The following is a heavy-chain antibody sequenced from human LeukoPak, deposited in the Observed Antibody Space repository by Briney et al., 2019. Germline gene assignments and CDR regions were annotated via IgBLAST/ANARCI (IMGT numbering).Heavy chain of an antibody. CDR2: MNPNSGNT. J-gene: IGHJ4*02. V-gene: IGHV1-8*01. Sequence: ASVKVSCKASGYTFTSYDISWVRQATGQGLEWMGWMNPNSGNTGYAQKFQGRVTMTRNTSISTAYMELSSLRSEDTAVYYCARGKEYSYGLRPFDYWGQGTLVTVSS. D-gene: IGHD5-18*01. CDR3: ARGKEYSYGLRPFDY. CDR1: GYTFTSYD.